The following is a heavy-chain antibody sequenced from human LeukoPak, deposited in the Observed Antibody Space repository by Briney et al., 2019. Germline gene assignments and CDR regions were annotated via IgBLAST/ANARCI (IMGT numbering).Heavy chain of an antibody. Sequence: GGSLRLSCAASRFTFSSYAMSWVRQAPGKGLEWVSAISGSGGSTYYADSVKGRFTISRDNSKNTLFLQMNSLRAEDTAVYYCAKGVNYYDSSGYYPYYFDYWGQGTLVTVSP. D-gene: IGHD3-22*01. J-gene: IGHJ4*02. CDR1: RFTFSSYA. CDR3: AKGVNYYDSSGYYPYYFDY. V-gene: IGHV3-23*01. CDR2: ISGSGGST.